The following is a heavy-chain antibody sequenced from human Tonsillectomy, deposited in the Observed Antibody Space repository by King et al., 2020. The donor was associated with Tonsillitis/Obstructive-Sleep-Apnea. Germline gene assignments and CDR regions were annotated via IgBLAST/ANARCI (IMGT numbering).Heavy chain of an antibody. Sequence: VQLVESGGVVVQPGGSLRITCAASGFTFDDFTMHWVRQGPGKGLEWVGLISWDGAGTYYADSVKGRFTISTDNTKNSLYLQMNRLTNDDTVLYYCAAGWYGHYWGRGTLVTVSS. CDR3: AAGWYGHY. CDR2: ISWDGAGT. J-gene: IGHJ4*02. D-gene: IGHD6-13*01. CDR1: GFTFDDFT. V-gene: IGHV3-43*01.